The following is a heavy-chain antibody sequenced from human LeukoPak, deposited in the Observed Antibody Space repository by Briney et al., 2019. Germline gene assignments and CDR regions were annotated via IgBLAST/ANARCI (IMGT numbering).Heavy chain of an antibody. CDR1: GLTVTNAW. V-gene: IGHV3-33*08. CDR3: ATARGSSSRSGPDYFDY. Sequence: PGGSLRLSCAASGLTVTNAWINWVRQAPGKGLEWVAVIWYDGSNKYYADSVKGRFTISKDNSKNTLYLQINSPRAEDTAVYYCATARGSSSRSGPDYFDYWGQGTLVTVSS. D-gene: IGHD6-6*01. CDR2: IWYDGSNK. J-gene: IGHJ4*02.